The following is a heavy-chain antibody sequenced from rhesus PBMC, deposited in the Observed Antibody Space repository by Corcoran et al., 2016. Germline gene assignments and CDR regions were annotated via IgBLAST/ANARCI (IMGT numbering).Heavy chain of an antibody. J-gene: IGHJ6*01. CDR2: IDPSDPDT. D-gene: IGHD3-3*01. CDR1: GYSFTSYW. V-gene: IGHV5-20*01. Sequence: EVQLVQSGAEVKRPGESLKISCKTSGYSFTSYWISWVRQMPGKGLEWMGAIDPSDPDTRYTPSFPGQVTSSADKSIRTAYLQWSRLKASDTATYYCAKDGNSKFGLVMVGLDSWGQGVVVTVSS. CDR3: AKDGNSKFGLVMVGLDS.